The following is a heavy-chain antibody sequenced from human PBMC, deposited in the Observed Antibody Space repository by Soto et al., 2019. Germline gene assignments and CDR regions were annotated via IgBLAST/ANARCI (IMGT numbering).Heavy chain of an antibody. CDR3: AREEVYCGGGSCFRMAFDL. D-gene: IGHD2-15*01. J-gene: IGHJ3*01. CDR1: GFALSTYS. CDR2: TFNYDGSL. V-gene: IGHV3-21*01. Sequence: EVQLVESGGRLVKPGGSLRLSCAVSGFALSTYSIAWVRQAPGKGLEWVSVTFNYDGSLYYADSVKGRFAISRDDAKKSVQRQMNSLSGEARAVYYCAREEVYCGGGSCFRMAFDLWVQGTVVPVSS.